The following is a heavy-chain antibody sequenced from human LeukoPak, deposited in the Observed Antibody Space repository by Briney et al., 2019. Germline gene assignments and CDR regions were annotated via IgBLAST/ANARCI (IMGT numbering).Heavy chain of an antibody. V-gene: IGHV1-2*02. Sequence: ASVKVSCKASGYTFTGYYMHWVRQAPGQGLGWMGWINPNSGGTNYAQKFQGRVTMTRDTSISTAYMELSRLRSDDTAVYYCARITDTAMVTTWFDPWGQGTLVTVSS. D-gene: IGHD5-18*01. CDR3: ARITDTAMVTTWFDP. CDR1: GYTFTGYY. CDR2: INPNSGGT. J-gene: IGHJ5*02.